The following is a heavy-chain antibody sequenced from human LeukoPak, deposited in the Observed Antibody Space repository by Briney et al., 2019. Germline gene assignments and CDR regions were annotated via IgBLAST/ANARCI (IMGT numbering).Heavy chain of an antibody. CDR3: ARDPGIVVVPAAIPKDYYYYGMDV. Sequence: GESLKISCKGSGYSFTSYGISWVRQAPGQGLEWMGWISAYNGNTNYAQKLQGRVTMTTDTSTSTAYMELRSLRSDDTAVYYCARDPGIVVVPAAIPKDYYYYGMDVWGQGTTVTVSS. D-gene: IGHD2-2*02. CDR1: GYSFTSYG. CDR2: ISAYNGNT. J-gene: IGHJ6*02. V-gene: IGHV1-18*01.